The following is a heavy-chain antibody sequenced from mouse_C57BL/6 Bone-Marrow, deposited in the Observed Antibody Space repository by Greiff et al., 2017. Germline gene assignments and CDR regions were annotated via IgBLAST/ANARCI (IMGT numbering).Heavy chain of an antibody. J-gene: IGHJ3*01. CDR1: GFTFTDYY. Sequence: EVQLQESGGGLVQPGGSLSLSCAASGFTFTDYYMSWVRQPPGKALEWLGFIRNKANGYTTEYSASVKGRFTISRDNSQSILYLQMNALRAEDSATYYCASSYYGNLFAYWGQGTLVTVSA. V-gene: IGHV7-3*01. D-gene: IGHD2-10*01. CDR2: IRNKANGYTT. CDR3: ASSYYGNLFAY.